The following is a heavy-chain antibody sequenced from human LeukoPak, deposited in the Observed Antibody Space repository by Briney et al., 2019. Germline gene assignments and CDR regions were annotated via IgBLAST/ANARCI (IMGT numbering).Heavy chain of an antibody. CDR2: IKEDGSEK. Sequence: GGSLRLSCAASGFIFSSYSMNWVRQAPGKGLEWVANIKEDGSEKKYVDSVKGRFTISRDNAKNSLYLQINSLRADDTAMYYCARDLDSSSWWNWFDPWGQGTLVTVSS. J-gene: IGHJ5*02. CDR1: GFIFSSYS. V-gene: IGHV3-7*01. D-gene: IGHD6-13*01. CDR3: ARDLDSSSWWNWFDP.